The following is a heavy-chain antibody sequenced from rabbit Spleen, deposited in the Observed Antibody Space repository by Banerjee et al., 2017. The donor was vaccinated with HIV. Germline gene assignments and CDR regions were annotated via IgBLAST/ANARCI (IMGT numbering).Heavy chain of an antibody. CDR1: GFTFSNYW. CDR3: ARDLVGVIGWNFNL. V-gene: IGHV1S45*01. CDR2: IDGNSGST. J-gene: IGHJ4*01. D-gene: IGHD1-1*01. Sequence: QQQLEESGGGLVKPGGTLTLTCTASGFTFSNYWICWVRQAPGKGLEWIACIDGNSGSTYYTSWAKGRFTISKTSSTTMTLQVSSLTVADTATCFCARDLVGVIGWNFNLWGPGTLVTVS.